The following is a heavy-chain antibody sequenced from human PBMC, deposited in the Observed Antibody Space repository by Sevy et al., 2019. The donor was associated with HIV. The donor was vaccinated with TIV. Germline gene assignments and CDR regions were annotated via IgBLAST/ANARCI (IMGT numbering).Heavy chain of an antibody. CDR1: GFTFSNYG. CDR2: ISYDGSNK. J-gene: IGHJ4*02. D-gene: IGHD5-12*01. CDR3: APNRYSGYDYVKKGDYFDY. V-gene: IGHV3-30*03. Sequence: GGSLRLSCAASGFTFSNYGMHWVRQAPGKGLEWVAVISYDGSNKYSEDSVKGRFTISRDNSKNTLYLQMNSLRAEDTAVYYCAPNRYSGYDYVKKGDYFDYWGQGTLVTVSS.